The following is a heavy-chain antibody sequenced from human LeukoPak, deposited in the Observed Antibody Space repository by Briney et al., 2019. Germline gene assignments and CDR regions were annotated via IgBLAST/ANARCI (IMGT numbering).Heavy chain of an antibody. CDR1: GYSINNYW. V-gene: IGHV5-51*01. D-gene: IGHD2-15*01. CDR3: ARQEYCSGGSCYTWFDP. Sequence: GESLKISCKGSGYSINNYWIGWARQMPGKGLEWMGIIYPADSDIRYSPSFQGQVTISADKSISTAYLQWSSLKASDTAMYYCARQEYCSGGSCYTWFDPWGQGTLVTVSS. CDR2: IYPADSDI. J-gene: IGHJ5*02.